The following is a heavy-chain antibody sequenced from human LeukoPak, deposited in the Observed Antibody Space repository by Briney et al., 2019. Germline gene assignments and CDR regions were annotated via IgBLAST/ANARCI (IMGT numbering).Heavy chain of an antibody. CDR3: AKDIFPNYGGNSHFDY. D-gene: IGHD4-23*01. CDR2: ITGSGGDP. Sequence: GGSLRPSCAASGFTFSSYGMSWVRQPPGKGLEWVSGITGSGGDPFSAASVKGRFTISRDNSKNQLYLQMSSLRAEDTAVYYCAKDIFPNYGGNSHFDYWGQGTLVTVSS. V-gene: IGHV3-23*01. CDR1: GFTFSSYG. J-gene: IGHJ4*02.